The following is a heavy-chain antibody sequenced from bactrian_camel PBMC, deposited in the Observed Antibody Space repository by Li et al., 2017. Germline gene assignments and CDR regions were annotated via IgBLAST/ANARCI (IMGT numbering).Heavy chain of an antibody. D-gene: IGHD3*01. CDR1: TDTPSAYMMSPNMNC. CDR3: ASLLRLSSDALSQYFDD. CDR2: IDSAGNS. V-gene: IGHV3S53*01. Sequence: HVQLVESGGGSVQAGGSLTLSCVVSTDTPSAYMMSPNMNCMAWFRQAPGQEREKVAEIDSAGNSHYSESVKGRFTVARAGGKNDNAKNTLYLQMNGLKPEDTAVYYCASLLRLSSDALSQYFDDWGQGTQVTVS. J-gene: IGHJ6*01.